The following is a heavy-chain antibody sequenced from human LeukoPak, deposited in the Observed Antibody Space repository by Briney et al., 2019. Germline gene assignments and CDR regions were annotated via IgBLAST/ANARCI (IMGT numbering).Heavy chain of an antibody. CDR1: GGSISSYY. CDR2: TYYSGST. Sequence: PSETLSLTCTVSGGSISSYYWSWIRQPPGKGLEWIGYTYYSGSTNYNPSLKSRVTISVDTSKNQFSLKLSSVTAADTAVYYCAREIRYSSGWYYYYYYMDVWGKGTTVTVSS. CDR3: AREIRYSSGWYYYYYYMDV. D-gene: IGHD6-19*01. V-gene: IGHV4-59*01. J-gene: IGHJ6*03.